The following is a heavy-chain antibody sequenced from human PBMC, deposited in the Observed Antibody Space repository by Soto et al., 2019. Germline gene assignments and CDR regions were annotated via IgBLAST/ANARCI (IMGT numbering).Heavy chain of an antibody. CDR2: IYHSGST. CDR1: GGSISSGGYS. V-gene: IGHV4-30-2*01. D-gene: IGHD4-17*01. Sequence: SETLSLTCAVSGGSISSGGYSWSWIRQPPGKGLEWIGYIYHSGSTYYNPSLKSRVTISVDRSKNQFSLKLSSVTAADTAVYYCARVSGDFSFDYWGQGTLVTVSS. CDR3: ARVSGDFSFDY. J-gene: IGHJ4*02.